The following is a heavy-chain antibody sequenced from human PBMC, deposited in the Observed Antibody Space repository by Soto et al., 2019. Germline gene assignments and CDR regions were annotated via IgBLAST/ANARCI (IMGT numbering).Heavy chain of an antibody. CDR1: GGSMNGYY. Sequence: SEKLRDTCTRSGGSMNGYYWSGFRQPPGKGLEWIGYVYYTGTTKYNSSLESRVTISADTSKNQFSLRVTSVTAADTAVYYCAQYRCTDAHGYKIDCCAQGILVTVSS. CDR2: VYYTGTT. V-gene: IGHV4-59*01. D-gene: IGHD5-12*01. J-gene: IGHJ4*02. CDR3: AQYRCTDAHGYKIDC.